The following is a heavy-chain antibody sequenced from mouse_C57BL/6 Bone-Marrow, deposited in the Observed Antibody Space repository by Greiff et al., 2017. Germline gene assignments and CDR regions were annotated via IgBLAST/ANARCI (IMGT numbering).Heavy chain of an antibody. CDR2: IYPRSGNT. CDR1: GYTFTSYG. D-gene: IGHD2-3*01. J-gene: IGHJ4*01. Sequence: VQLQQSGAELARPGASVKLSCKASGYTFTSYGISWVKQRTGQGLEWIGEIYPRSGNTYYNEKFKGKATLTADKSSSTAYMELRSLTSEDSAVYFCARQSDGYYVNYAMDDWGQGTSVTVSS. CDR3: ARQSDGYYVNYAMDD. V-gene: IGHV1-81*01.